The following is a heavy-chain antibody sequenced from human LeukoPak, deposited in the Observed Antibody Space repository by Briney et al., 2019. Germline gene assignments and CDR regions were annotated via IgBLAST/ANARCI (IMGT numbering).Heavy chain of an antibody. CDR3: ATGGPGYFDWLLQPYYYYYMDV. Sequence: ASVKVSCKASGYTFTSYDINRVRQATGQGLEWMGWMNPNSGNTGYAQKFQGRVTMTRNTSISTAYMELSSLRSEDTAVYYCATGGPGYFDWLLQPYYYYYMDVWGKGTTVTVSS. V-gene: IGHV1-8*01. J-gene: IGHJ6*03. D-gene: IGHD3-9*01. CDR2: MNPNSGNT. CDR1: GYTFTSYD.